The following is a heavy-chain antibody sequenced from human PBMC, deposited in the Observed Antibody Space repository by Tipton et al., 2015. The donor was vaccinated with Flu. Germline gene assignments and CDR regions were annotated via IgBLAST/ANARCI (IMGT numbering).Heavy chain of an antibody. CDR2: IYSGGST. J-gene: IGHJ6*02. CDR3: ARDRNGWYPECMDL. Sequence: SLRLSCTASGFTVSSKDMSWVRQAPGKGLEWVSVIYSGGSTYYADSVKGRFTISRDNSKNTLYLQMNSLSSEDTAVYYCARDRNGWYPECMDLWGQGTMVIVSS. D-gene: IGHD2-15*01. CDR1: GFTVSSKD. V-gene: IGHV3-66*02.